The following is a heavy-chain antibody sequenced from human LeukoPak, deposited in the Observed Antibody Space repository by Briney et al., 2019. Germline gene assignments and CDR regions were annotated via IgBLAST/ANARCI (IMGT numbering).Heavy chain of an antibody. CDR3: AKTTYYDFWSGYYDY. Sequence: GGSLRLSCAASGFTFSNYAMSWVRQAPGKGLEWVSNISGSGGRTYYADSVKGRFTISRDDSKNTLYLQMNSLRAEDTAVYYCAKTTYYDFWSGYYDYWGQGTLVTVSS. CDR2: ISGSGGRT. J-gene: IGHJ4*02. CDR1: GFTFSNYA. V-gene: IGHV3-23*01. D-gene: IGHD3-3*01.